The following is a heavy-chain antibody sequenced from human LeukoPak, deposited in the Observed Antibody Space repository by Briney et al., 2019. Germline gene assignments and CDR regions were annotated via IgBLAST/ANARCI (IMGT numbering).Heavy chain of an antibody. CDR1: GGSFSGYY. V-gene: IGHV4-34*01. D-gene: IGHD3-22*01. CDR3: ARYHPYYGGRGVLYYYYYYMDV. J-gene: IGHJ6*03. CDR2: INHSGST. Sequence: PSETLSLTCAVYGGSFSGYYWSWIRQPPGKGLEWIGEINHSGSTNYNPPLKSRVTISVDTSKNQFSLKLSSVTAADTAVYYCARYHPYYGGRGVLYYYYYYMDVWGKGTTVTVSS.